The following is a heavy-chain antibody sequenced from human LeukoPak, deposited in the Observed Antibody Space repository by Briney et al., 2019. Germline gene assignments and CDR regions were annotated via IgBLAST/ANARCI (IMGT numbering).Heavy chain of an antibody. CDR3: ARSTYYYDSSGYYPLDY. Sequence: SVKVSCKASGGTFSSYAISWVRQAPGQGLEWMGGIIPIFGTANYAQKFQGRVTITADESTSTAYMELSSLRSEDTAVYYCARSTYYYDSSGYYPLDYWGQGTLVTVSS. J-gene: IGHJ4*02. D-gene: IGHD3-22*01. CDR2: IIPIFGTA. V-gene: IGHV1-69*13. CDR1: GGTFSSYA.